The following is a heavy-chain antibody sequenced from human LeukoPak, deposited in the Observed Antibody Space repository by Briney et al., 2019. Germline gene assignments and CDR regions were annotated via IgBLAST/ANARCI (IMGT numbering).Heavy chain of an antibody. D-gene: IGHD5/OR15-5a*01. CDR3: ARDLCLRHPCPLQY. V-gene: IGHV1-18*01. J-gene: IGHJ1*01. CDR2: ISTYNGDT. Sequence: ASVKVSCKASGYTITTYGISWVRQAPGQGLEWMGWISTYNGDTSYAQNLQGRVSMTRDTSTSTAYIELRSLRSDDTAVYYCARDLCLRHPCPLQYWGQGTLLTVSS. CDR1: GYTITTYG.